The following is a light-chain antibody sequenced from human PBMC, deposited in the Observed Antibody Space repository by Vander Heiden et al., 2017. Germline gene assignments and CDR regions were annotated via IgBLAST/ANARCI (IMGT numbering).Light chain of an antibody. CDR1: TSNIGSNY. Sequence: QSVLTQPPSASGTPGQKVTISCSGSTSNIGSNYVYWCQQLPGKAPKLLIHMVNQRPSGVPDRFSGSKSGTSASLAISGLRSEDEADYYCAAWDDSLSGLVFGIGTKVTVL. J-gene: IGLJ1*01. CDR3: AAWDDSLSGLV. CDR2: MVN. V-gene: IGLV1-47*01.